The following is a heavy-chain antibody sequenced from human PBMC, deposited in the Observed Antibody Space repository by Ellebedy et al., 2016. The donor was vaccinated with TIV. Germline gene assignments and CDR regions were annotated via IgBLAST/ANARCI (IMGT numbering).Heavy chain of an antibody. CDR2: IWSDGTNE. V-gene: IGHV3-33*06. D-gene: IGHD3-10*01. CDR1: GFTFSSFA. CDR3: AKDPYYGSGYFDL. Sequence: GESLKISXVASGFTFSSFAMHWVRQAPGKGLEWVAVIWSDGTNEYYVDSVRGRFPISRDNSKNTLYLQMNSLRAEDTAVYYCAKDPYYGSGYFDLWGRGTLVTVAS. J-gene: IGHJ2*01.